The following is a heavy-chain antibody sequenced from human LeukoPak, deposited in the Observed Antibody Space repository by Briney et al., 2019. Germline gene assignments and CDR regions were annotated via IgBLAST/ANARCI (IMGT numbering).Heavy chain of an antibody. Sequence: ASVKVSCKASGYIFTSYDIIWVRQATGQGLEWMGWMNANSGDTGYAQKFQGRVTMTRNTSISTAYMELSSLRSEDTAIYYCARGGTYLPFGYWGQGTLVIVSS. D-gene: IGHD3-10*01. CDR1: GYIFTSYD. CDR2: MNANSGDT. J-gene: IGHJ4*02. CDR3: ARGGTYLPFGY. V-gene: IGHV1-8*01.